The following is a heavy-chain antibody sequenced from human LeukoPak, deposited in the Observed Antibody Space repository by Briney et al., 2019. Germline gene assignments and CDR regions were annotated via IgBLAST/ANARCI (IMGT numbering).Heavy chain of an antibody. J-gene: IGHJ6*03. CDR3: ARSAEHCSNGICFTDYYMDV. CDR2: INCNSGDA. D-gene: IGHD2-8*01. CDR1: GYSFTEHY. V-gene: IGHV1-2*02. Sequence: ASVQVSCKASGYSFTEHYIYWVRQAPGQGLEWVGRINCNSGDANSAQKFQGRVTMTRDTSVSTAYMDLSSVTSDDTAVYFCARSAEHCSNGICFTDYYMDVWGRGTTVTVSS.